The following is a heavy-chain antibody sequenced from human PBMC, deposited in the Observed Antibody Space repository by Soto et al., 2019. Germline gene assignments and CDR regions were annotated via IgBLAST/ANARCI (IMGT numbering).Heavy chain of an antibody. J-gene: IGHJ4*02. CDR3: ARDCQYSTSWQRFDS. D-gene: IGHD6-13*01. CDR1: GYTFTNYA. Sequence: QVQLVQSGGELKKPGAAVKVSCKASGYTFTNYAISWVRQAPGRVLEWMGWVNTYNGNPNYAQSFQGRVTMTTDTSTGTAYMELRSLTSADSDIYYCARDCQYSTSWQRFDSWGQGTRVTVSS. V-gene: IGHV1-18*01. CDR2: VNTYNGNP.